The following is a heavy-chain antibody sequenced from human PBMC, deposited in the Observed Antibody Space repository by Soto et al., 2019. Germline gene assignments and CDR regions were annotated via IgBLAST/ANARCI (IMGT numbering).Heavy chain of an antibody. CDR3: AMSKGRGALDV. D-gene: IGHD2-15*01. V-gene: IGHV1-2*02. J-gene: IGHJ3*01. CDR2: INPNSGGT. Sequence: QVQLVQSGPEVKKPGASVKVSCKASGYTFTDYMYWVRQAPGQGLEWMGWINPNSGGTDYPQKFQDRVTLTTDTCISTIYMELNRLISDDTAVYFCAMSKGRGALDVWGQGTMITVSS. CDR1: GYTFTDY.